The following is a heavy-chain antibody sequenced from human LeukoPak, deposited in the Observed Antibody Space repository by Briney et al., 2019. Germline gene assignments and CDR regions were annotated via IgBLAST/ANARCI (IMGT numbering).Heavy chain of an antibody. J-gene: IGHJ4*02. D-gene: IGHD2-2*01. CDR2: ISANNGET. CDR3: ARVPPSAHQMLSSDY. CDR1: GYTFTGYY. Sequence: ASVKVSCKASGYTFTGYYMHWVRQAPGQGLEWMAWISANNGETRYAQNLQGRVTMTTETSTSTAYMELRSLRCDDTAVYYCARVPPSAHQMLSSDYWGQGTQVTVSS. V-gene: IGHV1-18*04.